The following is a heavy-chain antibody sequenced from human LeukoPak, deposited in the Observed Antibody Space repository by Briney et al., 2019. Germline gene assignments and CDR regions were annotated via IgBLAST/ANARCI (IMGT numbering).Heavy chain of an antibody. D-gene: IGHD2-15*01. CDR3: ARAHSGLYLDS. CDR1: GEPLGTFY. Sequence: XLSLTCTVSGEPLGTFYWSWIRQPAGQGLEYTGRIHTNGYTNYKPSLNSRVTMSVDSSKNQFSLTLRSVTATDTAIYYCARAHSGLYLDSWGQGTLVTVSS. V-gene: IGHV4-4*07. CDR2: IHTNGYT. J-gene: IGHJ4*02.